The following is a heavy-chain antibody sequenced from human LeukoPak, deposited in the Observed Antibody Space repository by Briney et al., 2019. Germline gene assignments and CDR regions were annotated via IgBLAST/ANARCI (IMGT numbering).Heavy chain of an antibody. Sequence: PSETLSLTCTVSGGSINNYYWSWIRQPAGKGLEWIGRIYTSGSTNYNPSLKSRVTMSVDTSKNQFSLKVNSVTAADTAVYYCARGGYQLLLWDYFDHWGQGTLVTVSS. J-gene: IGHJ4*02. V-gene: IGHV4-4*07. CDR3: ARGGYQLLLWDYFDH. CDR2: IYTSGST. CDR1: GGSINNYY. D-gene: IGHD2-2*01.